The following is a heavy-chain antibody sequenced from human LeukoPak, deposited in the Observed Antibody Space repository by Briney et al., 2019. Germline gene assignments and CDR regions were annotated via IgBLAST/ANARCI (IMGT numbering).Heavy chain of an antibody. Sequence: GGSLRLSCAASGFTFSSYSMNWVRQAPGKGLEWVSSISSSSSYIYYADSVKGRFTISRDNAKNSLYLQMNSLRAEDTAVYYRARDRYCSSTSCYGFDPWGQGTLVTVSS. J-gene: IGHJ5*02. CDR2: ISSSSSYI. V-gene: IGHV3-21*01. D-gene: IGHD2-2*01. CDR3: ARDRYCSSTSCYGFDP. CDR1: GFTFSSYS.